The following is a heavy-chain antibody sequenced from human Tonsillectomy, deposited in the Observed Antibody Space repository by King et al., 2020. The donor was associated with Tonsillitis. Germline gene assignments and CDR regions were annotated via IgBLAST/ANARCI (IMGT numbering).Heavy chain of an antibody. J-gene: IGHJ2*01. Sequence: HVQLVESGAEVKKPGASVKVSCKASGYTFTGYYMHWVRQATGQGLEWMGWINPNSGDTNYAQKFQGRVTMTRDTSMRTAYMDLSRLRSIDTAVYYCAREVANRRFTLRYWYFDVWGRGTLVTVSS. V-gene: IGHV1-2*02. CDR1: GYTFTGYY. D-gene: IGHD5-12*01. CDR2: INPNSGDT. CDR3: AREVANRRFTLRYWYFDV.